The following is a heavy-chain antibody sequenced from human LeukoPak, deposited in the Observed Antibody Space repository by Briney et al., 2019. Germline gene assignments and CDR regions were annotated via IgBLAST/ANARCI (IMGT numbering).Heavy chain of an antibody. J-gene: IGHJ3*02. CDR3: ARHSLGIVGAGSLGDAFDI. CDR2: IYYSGST. Sequence: SQTLSLTCTVSGGSISSSSYYWGWIRQPPGKGLEWIGSIYYSGSTYYNPSLKSRVTISVDTSKNQFSLKLSSVTAADTAVYYCARHSLGIVGAGSLGDAFDIWGQGTMVTVSS. CDR1: GGSISSSSYY. D-gene: IGHD1-26*01. V-gene: IGHV4-39*01.